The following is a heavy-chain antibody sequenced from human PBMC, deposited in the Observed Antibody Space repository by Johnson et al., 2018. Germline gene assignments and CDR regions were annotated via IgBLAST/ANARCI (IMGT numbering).Heavy chain of an antibody. CDR2: SGST. Sequence: QVQLQESGPGLVKPSETLSLTCSVSGGSISGYYWSWVRQPPGKGLEWIGYSGSTDYNPSPKSRITITVDRSKSQFPLKLRSVTAAGTAVYYCARSPTYVLTGYYYMDVWGKGTTVIVSS. V-gene: IGHV4-59*01. CDR1: GGSISGYY. CDR3: ARSPTYVLTGYYYMDV. D-gene: IGHD3-9*01. J-gene: IGHJ6*03.